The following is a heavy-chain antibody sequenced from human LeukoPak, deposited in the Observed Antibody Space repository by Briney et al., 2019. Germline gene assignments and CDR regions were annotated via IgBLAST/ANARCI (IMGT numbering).Heavy chain of an antibody. V-gene: IGHV3-48*03. Sequence: LTGGSLRLSCAASGFTFSSYEMNWVRQAPGKGLGWVSYISSSGSTIYYADSVKGRFTISRDNAKNSLYLQMNSLRAEDTAVYYCAELGITMIGGVWGKGTTVTISS. D-gene: IGHD3-10*02. CDR3: AELGITMIGGV. CDR2: ISSSGSTI. CDR1: GFTFSSYE. J-gene: IGHJ6*04.